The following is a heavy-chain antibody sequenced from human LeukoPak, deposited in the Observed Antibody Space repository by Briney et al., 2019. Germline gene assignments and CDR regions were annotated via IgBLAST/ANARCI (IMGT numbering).Heavy chain of an antibody. CDR3: AKEDMGYIDY. D-gene: IGHD2-15*01. Sequence: GGSLRLSCEASGFTVSSHAMNWVRQTPGKGLEWVSAISGSGGSTYYADSVKGRFSISRDKSKNTLFLQMNSLRAEDTAVYYCAKEDMGYIDYWGQGNLVTVSS. V-gene: IGHV3-23*01. CDR1: GFTVSSHA. CDR2: ISGSGGST. J-gene: IGHJ4*02.